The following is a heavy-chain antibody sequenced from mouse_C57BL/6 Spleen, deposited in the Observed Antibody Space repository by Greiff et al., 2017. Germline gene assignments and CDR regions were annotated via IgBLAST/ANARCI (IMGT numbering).Heavy chain of an antibody. CDR3: AREGIYYGNYVGFAY. D-gene: IGHD2-1*01. V-gene: IGHV1-55*01. CDR2: IYPGSGST. CDR1: GYTFTSYW. Sequence: VQLQQPGAELVMPGASVKLSCKASGYTFTSYWMHWVMQRPGQGLEWIGDIYPGSGSTNYNEKFKSKATLTVDTSSSTAYMQLSSLTSEDSAVYYCAREGIYYGNYVGFAYWGQGTLVTVSA. J-gene: IGHJ3*01.